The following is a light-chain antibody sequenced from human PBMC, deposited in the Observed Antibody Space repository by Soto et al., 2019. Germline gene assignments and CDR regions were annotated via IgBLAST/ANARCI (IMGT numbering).Light chain of an antibody. Sequence: ENVLTQSPGTLSLSPGERATLFCRASQSVSSSSLAWYQQKPGQAPRLLMYGASTRATGIPARFSGSGSGTGFTLTISSLQPDDFATYYCQQYNSQWTFGQGTKVDIK. J-gene: IGKJ1*01. V-gene: IGKV3-20*01. CDR1: QSVSSSS. CDR2: GAS. CDR3: QQYNSQWT.